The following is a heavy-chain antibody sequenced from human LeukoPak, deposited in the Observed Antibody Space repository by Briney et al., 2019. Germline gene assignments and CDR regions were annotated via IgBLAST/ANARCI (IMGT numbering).Heavy chain of an antibody. CDR1: GFTFTTYG. CDR2: IWNDGSNQ. CDR3: TRGGLFSYDSSGYPIVF. V-gene: IGHV3-33*01. D-gene: IGHD3-22*01. Sequence: EGSLRLSCAASGFTFTTYGMHWVRQAPGKGLEWVAIIWNDGSNQFYADSVKGRFTISRDTSNNTLFLQMNSLRAEDTAVYYCTRGGLFSYDSSGYPIVFWGQGTLVTVSS. J-gene: IGHJ4*02.